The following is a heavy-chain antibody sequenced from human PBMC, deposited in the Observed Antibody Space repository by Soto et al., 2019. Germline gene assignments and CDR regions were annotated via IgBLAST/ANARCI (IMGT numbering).Heavy chain of an antibody. CDR2: IIPIFGTA. D-gene: IGHD6-19*01. Sequence: VASVKVSCKASGGTFRSYAISWVRQAPGQGLEWMGGIIPIFGTANYAQKFQGRVTITADESTSTAYMELSSLRSEDTAVYYCATGYSSGWFFDYRGQGTLVTVSS. CDR3: ATGYSSGWFFDY. V-gene: IGHV1-69*13. CDR1: GGTFRSYA. J-gene: IGHJ4*02.